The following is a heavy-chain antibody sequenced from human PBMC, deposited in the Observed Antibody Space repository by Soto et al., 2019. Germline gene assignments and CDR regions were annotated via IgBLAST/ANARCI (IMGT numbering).Heavy chain of an antibody. V-gene: IGHV5-10-1*01. CDR1: GYTFTSYC. J-gene: IGHJ4*02. Sequence: GESLKISCQGSGYTFTSYCISLVRQIPWKGLEWMGRVEPSDSYTNFSPSFRGNVTISVDKSIRTAYLQWRSLQASDTAMYYCASHYGSSWYAQYSGQGTTVTVSS. CDR2: VEPSDSYT. D-gene: IGHD6-13*01. CDR3: ASHYGSSWYAQY.